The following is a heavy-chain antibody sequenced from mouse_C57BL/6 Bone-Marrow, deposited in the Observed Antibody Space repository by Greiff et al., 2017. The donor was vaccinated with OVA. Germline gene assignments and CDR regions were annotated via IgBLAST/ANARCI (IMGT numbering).Heavy chain of an antibody. CDR1: GYTFTDYE. V-gene: IGHV1-15*01. Sequence: QVQLQQSGAELVRPGASVTLSCKASGYTFTDYEMHWVKPTPVHGLEWIGAIDPETGGTAYNQKFKGKAILTADKSDSTAYMELRSLTSEDSAVDYCTRGYSNYYAMDYWGQGTSVTVSS. CDR2: IDPETGGT. CDR3: TRGYSNYYAMDY. J-gene: IGHJ4*01. D-gene: IGHD2-5*01.